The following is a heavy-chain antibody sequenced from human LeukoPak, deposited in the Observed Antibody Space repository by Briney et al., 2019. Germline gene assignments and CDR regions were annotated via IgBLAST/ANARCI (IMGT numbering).Heavy chain of an antibody. V-gene: IGHV3-9*01. CDR2: ISWNSGSI. D-gene: IGHD2-15*01. CDR3: AKDKGAVGAYGMDV. CDR1: GFTFDDYA. Sequence: GGSLRLSCAASGFTFDDYAMHWVRQAPGKGLEWVSGISWNSGSICYADSVKGRFTISRDNAKNSLYLQMNSLRAEDTALYYCAKDKGAVGAYGMDVWGQGTTVTVSS. J-gene: IGHJ6*02.